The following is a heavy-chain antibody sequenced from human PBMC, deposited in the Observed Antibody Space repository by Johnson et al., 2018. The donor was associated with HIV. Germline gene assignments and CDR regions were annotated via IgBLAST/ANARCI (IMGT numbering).Heavy chain of an antibody. D-gene: IGHD6-6*01. Sequence: VQLVESGGGVVRPGGSLRLSCAASGFTFDDYGMTWVRQAPGKGLEWVSRINWNGAITAYADSVKGRFTISRDNAKNSLYLQMNSLRAEDTALYYCARDQYSTSDDDAFDIWGQGTRVTVSS. J-gene: IGHJ3*02. CDR3: ARDQYSTSDDDAFDI. CDR1: GFTFDDYG. V-gene: IGHV3-20*04. CDR2: INWNGAIT.